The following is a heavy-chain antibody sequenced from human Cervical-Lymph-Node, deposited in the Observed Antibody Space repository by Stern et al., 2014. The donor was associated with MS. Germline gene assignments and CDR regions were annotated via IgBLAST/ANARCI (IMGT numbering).Heavy chain of an antibody. D-gene: IGHD6-6*01. CDR2: IYYSGST. J-gene: IGHJ4*02. Sequence: VQLVESGPGLVKPSQTLSLTCTVSGGSISSGGYYWSRLPPHPGKGLVWIGYIYYSGSTDYNPSLKSRVTISVDTSKNQFSLKLSSVTAADTAVYYGARAIAARGYFDYWGQGTLVTVSS. CDR3: ARAIAARGYFDY. V-gene: IGHV4-31*03. CDR1: GGSISSGGYY.